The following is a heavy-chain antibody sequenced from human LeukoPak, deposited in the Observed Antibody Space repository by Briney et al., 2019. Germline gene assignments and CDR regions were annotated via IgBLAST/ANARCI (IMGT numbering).Heavy chain of an antibody. V-gene: IGHV3-48*03. CDR1: GFTFSTYE. J-gene: IGHJ4*02. CDR3: TRRGGYFDY. D-gene: IGHD3-10*01. Sequence: PGGSLRLSCAVSGFTFSTYEMNWVRQAPGKGLEWISCISAGGLTTFYADSVKGRFIISRDNAKNSLYLQMNSLTVEDTAVYYCTRRGGYFDYWGQGSLVTVSS. CDR2: ISAGGLTT.